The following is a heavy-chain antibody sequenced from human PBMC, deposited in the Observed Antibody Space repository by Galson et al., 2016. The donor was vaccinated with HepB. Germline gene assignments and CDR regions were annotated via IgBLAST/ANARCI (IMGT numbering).Heavy chain of an antibody. V-gene: IGHV3-30*18. CDR3: AKDMAIYYDILTADSSEAFEI. D-gene: IGHD3-9*01. J-gene: IGHJ3*02. CDR1: GFTFSNHA. Sequence: SLRLSCAASGFTFSNHAMHWVRQAPGKGLEWVALISYDGSNKDFADSVKGRFTISRDNSKNTLYLQMNSLRAEDTADYYCAKDMAIYYDILTADSSEAFEIWGQGTMVTVSS. CDR2: ISYDGSNK.